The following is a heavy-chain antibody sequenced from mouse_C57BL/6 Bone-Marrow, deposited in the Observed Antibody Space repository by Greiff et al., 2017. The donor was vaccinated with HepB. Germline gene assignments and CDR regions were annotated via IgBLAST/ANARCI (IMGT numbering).Heavy chain of an antibody. CDR3: ARRGYGRGDY. J-gene: IGHJ2*01. D-gene: IGHD1-1*01. CDR2: ISSGGSYT. CDR1: GFTFSSYG. V-gene: IGHV5-6*02. Sequence: DVMLVESGGDLVKPGGSLKLSCAASGFTFSSYGMSWVRQTPDKRLEWVATISSGGSYTYYPDSVKGRFTISRDNAKNTLYLQMSSLKSEDTAMYYCARRGYGRGDYWGQGTTLTVSS.